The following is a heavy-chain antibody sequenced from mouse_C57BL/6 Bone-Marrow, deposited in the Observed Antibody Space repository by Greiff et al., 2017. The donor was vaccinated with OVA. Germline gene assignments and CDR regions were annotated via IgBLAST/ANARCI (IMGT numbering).Heavy chain of an antibody. Sequence: VQLQQSGPGLVQPSQSLSITCTVSGFSLTSYGVHWVRQSPGKGLEWLGVIWRGGSTDYNAAFMSRLSITKDNSKSQVFFKMNSLQADDTAIYYCAKMDYYGSSYAMDYWGQGTSVTVSS. CDR1: GFSLTSYG. J-gene: IGHJ4*01. D-gene: IGHD1-1*01. CDR2: IWRGGST. CDR3: AKMDYYGSSYAMDY. V-gene: IGHV2-5*01.